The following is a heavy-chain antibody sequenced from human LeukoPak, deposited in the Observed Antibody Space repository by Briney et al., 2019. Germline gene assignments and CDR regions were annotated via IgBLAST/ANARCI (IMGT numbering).Heavy chain of an antibody. CDR3: ARDTSPGPLDY. J-gene: IGHJ4*02. CDR2: IKQDGSEK. CDR1: GFTFSSYS. V-gene: IGHV3-7*01. Sequence: PGGSLRLSCAASGFTFSSYSMNWVRQAPGKGLEWVANIKQDGSEKYYVDSVKGRFTISRDNAKNSLYLQMNSLRAEDTAVYYCARDTSPGPLDYWGQGTLVTVSS.